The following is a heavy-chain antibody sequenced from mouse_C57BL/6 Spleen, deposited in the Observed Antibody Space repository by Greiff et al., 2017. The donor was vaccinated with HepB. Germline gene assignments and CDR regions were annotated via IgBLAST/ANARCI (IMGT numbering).Heavy chain of an antibody. J-gene: IGHJ2*01. CDR1: GFTFSSYA. D-gene: IGHD3-3*01. V-gene: IGHV5-9-1*02. CDR3: TRGGQPHYFDY. CDR2: ISSGGDYI. Sequence: EVQLQESGEGLVKPGGSLKLSCAASGFTFSSYAMSWVRQTPEKRLEWVAYISSGGDYIYYADTVKGRFTISRDNARNTLYLQMSSLKSEDTAMYYCTRGGQPHYFDYWGQGTTLTVSS.